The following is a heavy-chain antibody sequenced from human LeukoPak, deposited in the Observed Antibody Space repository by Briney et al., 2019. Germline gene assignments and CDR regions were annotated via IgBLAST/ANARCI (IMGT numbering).Heavy chain of an antibody. J-gene: IGHJ4*02. CDR1: GYTFTNYG. CDR3: ARLHLGALSLQDY. V-gene: IGHV1-18*01. D-gene: IGHD3-16*02. CDR2: ISAYNDNT. Sequence: ASVKVSCKASGYTFTNYGISWVRQAPGQGLEWMGWISAYNDNTNYVPKLQGRVTMTTDTSTNTAYMELRSLTSDDTAVYYCARLHLGALSLQDYWGQGTVVTVSS.